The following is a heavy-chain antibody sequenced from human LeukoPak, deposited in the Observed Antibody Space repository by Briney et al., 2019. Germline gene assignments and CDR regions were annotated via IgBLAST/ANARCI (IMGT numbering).Heavy chain of an antibody. D-gene: IGHD3-10*01. CDR2: ISVYNGNT. V-gene: IGHV1-18*01. Sequence: GASVKVSCKASGYTFIRHGISWVRQAPGQGLEWMGWISVYNGNTNYAQKFQGRVTMTTDASTSTAYMELRSLRFDDTAVYYCTRGSYGDYWGQGTLVTVSS. CDR1: GYTFIRHG. J-gene: IGHJ4*02. CDR3: TRGSYGDY.